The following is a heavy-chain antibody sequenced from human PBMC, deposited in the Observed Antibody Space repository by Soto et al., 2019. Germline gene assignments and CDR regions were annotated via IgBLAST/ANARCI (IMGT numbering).Heavy chain of an antibody. V-gene: IGHV3-15*01. CDR1: GFTFSNAW. J-gene: IGHJ4*02. CDR2: IKSKTDGGTT. CDR3: TTDLILSRYYEIDY. D-gene: IGHD3-3*01. Sequence: GGSLRLSCAASGFTFSNAWMSWVRQAPGKGLEWVGRIKSKTDGGTTDYAAPVKGRFTISRDDSKNTLYLQMNSLKTEDTAVYYCTTDLILSRYYEIDYWGQGTLVTVSS.